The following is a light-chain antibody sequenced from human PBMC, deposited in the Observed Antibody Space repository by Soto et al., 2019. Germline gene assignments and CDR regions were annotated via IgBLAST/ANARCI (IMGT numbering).Light chain of an antibody. CDR1: SSDVGGYNY. J-gene: IGLJ1*01. CDR2: EVS. V-gene: IGLV2-14*01. Sequence: QSALTQPASVSGSPGQSITISCTGTSSDVGGYNYVSWYQQHPGKAPKLMIYEVSNRPSGVSNRFSGSKSGNTASLTISGFQAEDEADYYCSSYTSSSTYGFGTGTKLTVL. CDR3: SSYTSSSTYG.